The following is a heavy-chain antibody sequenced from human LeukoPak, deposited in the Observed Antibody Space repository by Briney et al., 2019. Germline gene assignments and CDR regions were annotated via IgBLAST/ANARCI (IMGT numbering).Heavy chain of an antibody. V-gene: IGHV4-4*02. J-gene: IGHJ4*02. CDR2: IYHSGST. D-gene: IGHD5-12*01. CDR1: GGSISSSSW. CDR3: ARDWSGYDYSPTVSDY. Sequence: SETLSLTCAVSGGSISSSSWWSWVRQPPGKGLEWIGEIYHSGSTNYNPSLKSRVTISVDKSKNQFSLKLSSVTAADTAVYYCARDWSGYDYSPTVSDYWGQGTLVTVSS.